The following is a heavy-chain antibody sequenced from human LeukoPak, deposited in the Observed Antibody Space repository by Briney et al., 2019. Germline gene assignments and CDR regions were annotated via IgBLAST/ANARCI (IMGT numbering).Heavy chain of an antibody. J-gene: IGHJ6*02. CDR3: ARAGEGYYGMDV. Sequence: PGGSLRLSCAASGFTFSSYIMNWVRQAPGKGLEWVSSISSISTYIYYADSVKGRFTISRDNAKNSLYLQMNSLRADDTAVYFCARAGEGYYGMDVWGHGTTVTVSS. D-gene: IGHD7-27*01. V-gene: IGHV3-21*01. CDR1: GFTFSSYI. CDR2: ISSISTYI.